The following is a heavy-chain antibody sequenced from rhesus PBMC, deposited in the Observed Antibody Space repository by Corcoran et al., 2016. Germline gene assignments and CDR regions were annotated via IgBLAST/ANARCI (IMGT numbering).Heavy chain of an antibody. J-gene: IGHJ4*01. Sequence: QVLLQESGPGRVKPSETLALTCAVSGYFISSNYWSWIRQPPGKGLEWIGVRNGNNGTTYYTPSLKSRVTISKDASKNQFSLKLSSVAAADTAVYYGARVIAAAGIFDYWGQGVLVTVSS. CDR2: RNGNNGTT. CDR3: ARVIAAAGIFDY. D-gene: IGHD6-25*01. CDR1: GYFISSNY. V-gene: IGHV4-80*01.